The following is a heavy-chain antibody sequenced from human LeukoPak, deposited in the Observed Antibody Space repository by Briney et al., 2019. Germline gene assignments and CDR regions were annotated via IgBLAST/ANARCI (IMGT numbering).Heavy chain of an antibody. CDR3: ARELWPRPFDY. V-gene: IGHV3-21*01. CDR2: ISSSSSYI. D-gene: IGHD2/OR15-2a*01. J-gene: IGHJ4*02. CDR1: GFTFSSYS. Sequence: GGSLRLPCAASGFTFSSYSMNWVRQAPGKGLEWVSSISSSSSYIYYADSVKGRFTISRDNAKNSLYLQMNSLRAEDTAVYYCARELWPRPFDYWGQGTLVTVSS.